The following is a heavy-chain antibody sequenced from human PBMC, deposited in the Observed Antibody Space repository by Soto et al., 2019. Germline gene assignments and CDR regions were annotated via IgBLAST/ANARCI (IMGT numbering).Heavy chain of an antibody. CDR2: VSAYNRNT. J-gene: IGHJ4*02. D-gene: IGHD1-26*01. CDR1: GYTFSNYG. CDR3: ARERRWEPLLY. V-gene: IGHV1-18*01. Sequence: QVQLVQSRPGVKKPGASVKVSCKGSGYTFSNYGVTWVRQAPGQGLERLGWVSAYNRNTDYAQKFDDRATMTIDTSTNTAYLELRGLTPDDTAVYDCARERRWEPLLYWGQGTL.